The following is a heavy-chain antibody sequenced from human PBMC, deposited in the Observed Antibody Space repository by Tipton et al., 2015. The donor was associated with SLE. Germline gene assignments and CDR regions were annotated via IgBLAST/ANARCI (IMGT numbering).Heavy chain of an antibody. CDR3: ARDPIAAAGESDY. J-gene: IGHJ4*02. CDR1: GGSISSHY. D-gene: IGHD6-13*01. V-gene: IGHV4-59*11. Sequence: TLSLTCTVSGGSISSHYWSWIRQPPGKGLEWIGYVYSSGSTKYNPSLKSRVTISVDTSKNQFSLKLSSVTAADTAVYYCARDPIAAAGESDYWGQGTLVTVSS. CDR2: VYSSGST.